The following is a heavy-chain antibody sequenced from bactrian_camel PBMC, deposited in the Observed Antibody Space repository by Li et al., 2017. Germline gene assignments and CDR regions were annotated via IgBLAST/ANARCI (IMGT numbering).Heavy chain of an antibody. CDR3: AAKRPCLRASLAEQFPH. CDR2: INSGGSDT. J-gene: IGHJ4*01. CDR1: GFTFSVYA. V-gene: IGHV3S40*01. D-gene: IGHD4*01. Sequence: QLVESGGGLVQPGGSLRLSCTTSGFTFSVYAMSWLRQAPGKGFEWVSGINSGGSDTYYADSVKGRFTISRDNAMNTLNLQMNSLKPEDTGIYYCAAKRPCLRASLAEQFPHWGQGTQVTVS.